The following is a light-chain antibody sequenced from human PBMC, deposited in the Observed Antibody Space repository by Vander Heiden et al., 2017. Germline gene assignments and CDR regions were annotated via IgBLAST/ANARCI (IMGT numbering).Light chain of an antibody. J-gene: IGKJ1*01. V-gene: IGKV1-8*01. Sequence: IRMTQSPSSFSASTADRVTLTCLPSQAISSYLAWYQQKPEKAPKLLMYAASNLRRGVPSRFSGSGFGTDFTLTISSLQSEDFATDYCQQYYSYPPTFGQGTKVEIK. CDR3: QQYYSYPPT. CDR2: AAS. CDR1: QAISSY.